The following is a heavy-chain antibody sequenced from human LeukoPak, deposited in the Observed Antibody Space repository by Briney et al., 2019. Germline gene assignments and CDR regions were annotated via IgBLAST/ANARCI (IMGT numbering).Heavy chain of an antibody. J-gene: IGHJ4*02. Sequence: GGSLRLSCAASGFTFSSYWMSWVRQAPGKGLEWVAMISYDGTNKFYADSVKGRFTISRDNSKNTLFLQMNSLRADDTAVYYCASWAGAAAGFSGPLDYWGQGTLVTVSS. CDR2: ISYDGTNK. CDR1: GFTFSSYW. CDR3: ASWAGAAAGFSGPLDY. V-gene: IGHV3-30*03. D-gene: IGHD6-13*01.